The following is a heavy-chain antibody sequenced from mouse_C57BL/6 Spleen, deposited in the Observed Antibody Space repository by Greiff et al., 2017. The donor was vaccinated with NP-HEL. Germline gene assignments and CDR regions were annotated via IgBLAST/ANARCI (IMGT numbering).Heavy chain of an antibody. Sequence: VQLKESGPELVKPGASVKMSCKASGYTITDYNMHWVKQSHGKSLEWIGYINPNNGGTRYNQKFKGKATLTVNKSSSTAYMELRSLTSEDSAVYYCARLGYDGDYFDYWGQGTTLTVSS. J-gene: IGHJ2*01. V-gene: IGHV1-22*01. D-gene: IGHD2-2*01. CDR2: INPNNGGT. CDR1: GYTITDYN. CDR3: ARLGYDGDYFDY.